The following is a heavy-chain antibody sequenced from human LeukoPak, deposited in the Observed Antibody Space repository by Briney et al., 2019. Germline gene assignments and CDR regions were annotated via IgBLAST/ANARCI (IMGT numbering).Heavy chain of an antibody. J-gene: IGHJ5*02. V-gene: IGHV4-59*08. Sequence: SETLSLTCAVSGGSMSSYYWSWIRQPPGKGLEWIGNIYYTGIADYNPSLKSRVTISVDTSKNQFSLKLSSVTAADTAVYSCARRGQWLEEGWFDPWGQGTLVTVSS. CDR1: GGSMSSYY. CDR2: IYYTGIA. D-gene: IGHD6-19*01. CDR3: ARRGQWLEEGWFDP.